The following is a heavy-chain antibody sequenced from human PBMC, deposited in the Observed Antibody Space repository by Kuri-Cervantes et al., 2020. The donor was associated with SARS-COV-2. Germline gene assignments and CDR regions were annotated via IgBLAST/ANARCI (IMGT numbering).Heavy chain of an antibody. V-gene: IGHV4-61*01. CDR2: IYYSGST. CDR3: ARGVGDGYNSLFDY. D-gene: IGHD5-24*01. CDR1: GYSISSGYY. Sequence: SQTLSLTCAVSGYSISSGYYWGWIRQPPGKGLEWIGYIYYSGSTNYNPSLKSRVTISVDTSKNQFSLKLSSVTAADTAVYYFARGVGDGYNSLFDYWGQGTLVTVSS. J-gene: IGHJ4*02.